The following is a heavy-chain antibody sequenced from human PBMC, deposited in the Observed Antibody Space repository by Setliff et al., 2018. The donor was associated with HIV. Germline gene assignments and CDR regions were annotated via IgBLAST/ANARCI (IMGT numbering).Heavy chain of an antibody. J-gene: IGHJ4*02. Sequence: GGSLRLSCAASGFTFSGYWMSWVRQAPGKGLEWVANIKQDGSVKFYVDSVKGRFTISRDNAKNSLYLQMNSLRAEDTAIYYCARDWRSGYDLNFDYWGQGTLVTVSS. CDR3: ARDWRSGYDLNFDY. D-gene: IGHD5-12*01. CDR2: IKQDGSVK. V-gene: IGHV3-7*01. CDR1: GFTFSGYW.